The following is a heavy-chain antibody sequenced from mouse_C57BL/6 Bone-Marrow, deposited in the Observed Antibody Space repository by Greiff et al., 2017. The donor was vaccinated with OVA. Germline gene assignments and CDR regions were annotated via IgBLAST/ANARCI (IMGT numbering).Heavy chain of an antibody. Sequence: EVQLQQSGPELVKPGDSVKISCKASGYSFTGYFMNWVMQSHGKSLEWIGRINPYNGDTFYNQKFKGKATLTVDKSSSTAHMELRSLTSEDSAVYYCARRGITTVVASGYYAMDYWGQGTSVTVSS. CDR2: INPYNGDT. CDR1: GYSFTGYF. V-gene: IGHV1-20*01. CDR3: ARRGITTVVASGYYAMDY. J-gene: IGHJ4*01. D-gene: IGHD1-1*01.